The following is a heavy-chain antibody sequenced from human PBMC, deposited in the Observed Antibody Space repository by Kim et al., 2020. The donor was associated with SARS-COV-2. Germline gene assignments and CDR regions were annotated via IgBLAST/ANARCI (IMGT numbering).Heavy chain of an antibody. J-gene: IGHJ4*02. CDR3: ARETSPIYYFDF. CDR1: RYTFTNYY. D-gene: IGHD2-2*02. CDR2: INPLVGAT. Sequence: ASVKVSCKTSRYTFTNYYVHWVRQAPGQGLQWMGMINPLVGATNYAQKFQDRVTMTRDASTSTAYVELSGLRSDDTAVYYCARETSPIYYFDFGGQGTLVTVSS. V-gene: IGHV1-46*01.